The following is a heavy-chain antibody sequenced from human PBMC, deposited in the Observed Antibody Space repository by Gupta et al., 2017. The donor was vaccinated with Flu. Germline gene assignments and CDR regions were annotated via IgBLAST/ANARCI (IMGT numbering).Heavy chain of an antibody. CDR2: IYYSGST. J-gene: IGHJ5*02. V-gene: IGHV4-39*01. Sequence: QLQLQESGPGLVKPSETLSPTCTVSVGSISSSSYYWGWIRQPPGKGLEWIGSIYYSGSTYYNPSLKSRVTISVDTSKNQFSLKLSSVTAADTAVYYCARGNWNKFDPWGQGTLVTVSS. CDR1: VGSISSSSYY. CDR3: ARGNWNKFDP. D-gene: IGHD1-20*01.